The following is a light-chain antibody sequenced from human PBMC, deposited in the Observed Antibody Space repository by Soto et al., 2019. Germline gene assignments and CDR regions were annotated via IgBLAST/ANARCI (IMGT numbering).Light chain of an antibody. CDR2: HVT. V-gene: IGLV2-14*03. CDR1: SSDLAIYNY. J-gene: IGLJ1*01. CDR3: SSYTDSSIYV. Sequence: QSVLTQPASVSGSPGQSITISCTGTSSDLAIYNYVSWYQQQPGKAPKLMIYHVTNRPSGVSNLFSGSRSGNTASLTISGLQAEDEADYYCSSYTDSSIYVFGTGTKLTVL.